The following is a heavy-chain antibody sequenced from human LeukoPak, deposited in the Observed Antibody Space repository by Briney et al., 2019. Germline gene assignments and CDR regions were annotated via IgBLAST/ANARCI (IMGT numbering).Heavy chain of an antibody. V-gene: IGHV3-53*01. CDR3: ARAEKKYYYYGMDV. CDR2: IYSGGST. CDR1: GFTFSDYY. Sequence: GGSLRLSCAASGFTFSDYYMSWIRQAPGKGLEWVSVIYSGGSTYYADSVKGRFTISRDNSKNTLYLQMNSLRAEDTAVYYSARAEKKYYYYGMDVWGQGTTVTVSS. J-gene: IGHJ6*02.